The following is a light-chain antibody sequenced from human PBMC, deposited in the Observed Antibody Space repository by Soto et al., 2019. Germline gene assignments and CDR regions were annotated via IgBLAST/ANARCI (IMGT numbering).Light chain of an antibody. CDR3: SSYTDSSNYV. V-gene: IGLV2-14*03. J-gene: IGLJ1*01. CDR1: SSDVGGYNY. Sequence: QSVLPQPASVSGSPGQSITISCTGTSSDVGGYNYVSWYQQHPGKGPKLMIYEVSNRPSGVSNRFSGSKSGNTATLTISGLQAEDEADYYCSSYTDSSNYVFGTGTKVTVL. CDR2: EVS.